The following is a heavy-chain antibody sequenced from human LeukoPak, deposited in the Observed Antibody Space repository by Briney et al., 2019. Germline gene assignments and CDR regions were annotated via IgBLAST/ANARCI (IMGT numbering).Heavy chain of an antibody. V-gene: IGHV3-30*04. CDR1: GFTFSTYA. CDR3: AKDQRSDTALDY. D-gene: IGHD5-18*01. CDR2: ISYDGSSK. Sequence: PGGSLRLSCAASGFTFSTYAMHWVRQAPGKGLEWVAVISYDGSSKYYADSVKGRFTISRDNSKNTLYLQMNSLRAEDTAVYYCAKDQRSDTALDYWGQGTLVTVSS. J-gene: IGHJ4*02.